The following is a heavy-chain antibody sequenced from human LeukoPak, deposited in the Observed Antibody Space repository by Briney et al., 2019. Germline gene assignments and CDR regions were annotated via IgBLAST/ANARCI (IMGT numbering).Heavy chain of an antibody. CDR2: INSDESST. J-gene: IGHJ5*02. CDR1: GFTFSSYW. CDR3: ARAYYGSGSYQGDWFDP. D-gene: IGHD3-10*01. Sequence: GGSLRLSCAASGFTFSSYWMHWVRHAPGKGLVWLSCINSDESSTNYADSVKGRFTISRDNAKNTLYLQMNSLRAEDTAVYCCARAYYGSGSYQGDWFDPWGQGTLVTVSS. V-gene: IGHV3-74*01.